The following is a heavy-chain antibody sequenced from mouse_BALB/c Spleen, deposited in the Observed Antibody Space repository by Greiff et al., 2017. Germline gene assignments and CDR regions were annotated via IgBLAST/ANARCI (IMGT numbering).Heavy chain of an antibody. Sequence: EVNVVESGGGLVQPGGSLKLSCAASGFTFSSYTMSWVRQTPEKRLEWVAYISNGGGSTYYPDTVKGRFTISRDNAKNTLYLQMSSLKSEDTAMYYCARHKDYYGSSEDAMDYWGQGTSVTVSS. D-gene: IGHD1-1*01. CDR3: ARHKDYYGSSEDAMDY. CDR2: ISNGGGST. J-gene: IGHJ4*01. CDR1: GFTFSSYT. V-gene: IGHV5-12-2*01.